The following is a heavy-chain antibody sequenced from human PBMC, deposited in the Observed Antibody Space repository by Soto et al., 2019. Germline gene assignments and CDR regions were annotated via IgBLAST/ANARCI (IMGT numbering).Heavy chain of an antibody. CDR1: GFTFSSYW. V-gene: IGHV3-7*01. J-gene: IGHJ4*02. D-gene: IGHD2-15*01. Sequence: EVQLVESGGGLVQTGGSLRLSCVASGFTFSSYWMNWVRQAPGEGLEWVANINQDESQKYYADSVKGRFSISRDNARNALYLQMNSRRVEDAAVYYCARKVVIGGIGFVDYWGQGILVTVSS. CDR3: ARKVVIGGIGFVDY. CDR2: INQDESQK.